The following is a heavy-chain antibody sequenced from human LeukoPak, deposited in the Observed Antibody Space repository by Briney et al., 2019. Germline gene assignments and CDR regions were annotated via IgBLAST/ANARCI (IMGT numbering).Heavy chain of an antibody. V-gene: IGHV3-9*01. Sequence: PGRSLRLSCAASGFTFDDYAMHWVRQAPGKGLEWVSGISWNSGSIGYADSVKGRFTISRDNAKNSLYLQMNSLRAEDTAVYYCAKDGSDYGDYFDYWGQGTLVTVSS. CDR2: ISWNSGSI. CDR3: AKDGSDYGDYFDY. J-gene: IGHJ4*02. D-gene: IGHD4-17*01. CDR1: GFTFDDYA.